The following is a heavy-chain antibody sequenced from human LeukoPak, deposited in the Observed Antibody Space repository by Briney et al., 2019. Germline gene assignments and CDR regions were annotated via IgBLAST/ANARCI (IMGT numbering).Heavy chain of an antibody. Sequence: ASVKVSCKASGYTFTGYYMHWVRQAPGQGLEWMGWISAYNGNTNYAQKLQGRVTMTTDTSTSTAYMELRSLRSDDTAVYYCARVQQLDLNWFDPWGQGTLVTVSS. D-gene: IGHD6-13*01. V-gene: IGHV1-18*04. CDR2: ISAYNGNT. CDR3: ARVQQLDLNWFDP. CDR1: GYTFTGYY. J-gene: IGHJ5*02.